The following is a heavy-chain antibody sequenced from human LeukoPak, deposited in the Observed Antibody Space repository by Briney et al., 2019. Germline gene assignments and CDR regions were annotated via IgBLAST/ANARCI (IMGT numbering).Heavy chain of an antibody. V-gene: IGHV1-2*02. CDR1: GYTFTDYF. CDR2: INPNSGYS. J-gene: IGHJ5*02. D-gene: IGHD3-22*01. Sequence: ASAKVSCKASGYTFTDYFIHWVRQAPGQGLEWMAWINPNSGYSSYAQKFQGRVAMTRDTTITTAYMGLSRLRSDDTAVYFCARDIGGYGDDPWGQGTLVTVSS. CDR3: ARDIGGYGDDP.